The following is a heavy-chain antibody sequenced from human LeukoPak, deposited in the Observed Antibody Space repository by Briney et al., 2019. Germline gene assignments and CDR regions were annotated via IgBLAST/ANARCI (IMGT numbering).Heavy chain of an antibody. CDR3: ARAKDGSGSYYDY. J-gene: IGHJ4*02. D-gene: IGHD3-10*01. CDR1: GLTFHSYS. CDR2: ISSSTSNI. Sequence: GRSLRLSCAASGLTFHSYSMNWVRRALGKGLEWVSSISSSTSNIFYTDSAKGRFTISRDNAKNSLYLQMNSLRAEDTAVYYCARAKDGSGSYYDYWGQGTLVTVS. V-gene: IGHV3-21*01.